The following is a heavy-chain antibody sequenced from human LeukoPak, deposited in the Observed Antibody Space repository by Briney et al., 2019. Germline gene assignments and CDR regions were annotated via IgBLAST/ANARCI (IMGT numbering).Heavy chain of an antibody. CDR1: GFTFSSYG. V-gene: IGHV3-30*02. D-gene: IGHD3/OR15-3a*01. J-gene: IGHJ4*02. CDR2: IEKDGNTK. Sequence: GGSLRLSCAASGFTFSSYGMHWVRQAPGKGLEWVAFIEKDGNTKYYTDSVRGRFAISRDNSKNTLYLQMSSLRTEDTAMFYCTKARDFWTRRFFDYRGQGTLVTVFS. CDR3: TKARDFWTRRFFDY.